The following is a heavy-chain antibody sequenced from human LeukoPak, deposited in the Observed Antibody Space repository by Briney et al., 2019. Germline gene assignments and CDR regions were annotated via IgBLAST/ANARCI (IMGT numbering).Heavy chain of an antibody. Sequence: HSQTLSLTCTVPGGSISSGDYYWSWIRQPPGNGLEWIGYIYYSGSTYYNPSLKSRVTISVETSKNQFSLKLSSVTAADTAVYYCARTRRDGYNPVDYWGQGTLVTVSS. V-gene: IGHV4-30-4*08. D-gene: IGHD5-24*01. CDR3: ARTRRDGYNPVDY. J-gene: IGHJ4*02. CDR1: GGSISSGDYY. CDR2: IYYSGST.